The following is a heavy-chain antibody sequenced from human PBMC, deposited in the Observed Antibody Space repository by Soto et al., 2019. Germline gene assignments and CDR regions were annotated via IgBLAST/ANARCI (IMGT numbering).Heavy chain of an antibody. Sequence: PGGSLRLSCAASGFTFSSYAMSWVRQAPGKGLEWVSAISGSGGSTYYADSVKGRFTISRDNSKNTLYLQMNSLRAEDTAVYYCAKMPVSWFGAGYYYYMDVWGKGTTVTVSS. D-gene: IGHD3-10*01. J-gene: IGHJ6*03. V-gene: IGHV3-23*01. CDR1: GFTFSSYA. CDR2: ISGSGGST. CDR3: AKMPVSWFGAGYYYYMDV.